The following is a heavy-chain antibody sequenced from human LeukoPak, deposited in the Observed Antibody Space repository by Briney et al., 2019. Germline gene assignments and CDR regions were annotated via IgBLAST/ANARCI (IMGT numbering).Heavy chain of an antibody. Sequence: PGGSLRLSRAASGFTFSSYAMSWVRQAPGKGLEWVSAISGSGGSTYYADSVKGRFTISRDNSKNTLYLQMNSLRAEDTAVYYCAKDLGIIAAAGTDYWGQGTLVTVSS. J-gene: IGHJ4*02. CDR3: AKDLGIIAAAGTDY. CDR1: GFTFSSYA. V-gene: IGHV3-23*01. D-gene: IGHD6-13*01. CDR2: ISGSGGST.